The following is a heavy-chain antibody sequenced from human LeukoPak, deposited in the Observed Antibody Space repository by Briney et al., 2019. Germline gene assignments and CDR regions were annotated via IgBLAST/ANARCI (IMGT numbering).Heavy chain of an antibody. CDR1: GGSITTSSYY. CDR3: ARLPGSGYFDY. J-gene: IGHJ4*03. CDR2: IYNTGST. Sequence: KSSETLSLTCTVSGGSITTSSYYWGWIRQPPGKGLEWIGIIYNTGSTYHNPSLKGRVTMSVDTSKNQFSLKLSSVTAADTAMYYCARLPGSGYFDYWGQGTLVTVSS. V-gene: IGHV4-39*01. D-gene: IGHD6-19*01.